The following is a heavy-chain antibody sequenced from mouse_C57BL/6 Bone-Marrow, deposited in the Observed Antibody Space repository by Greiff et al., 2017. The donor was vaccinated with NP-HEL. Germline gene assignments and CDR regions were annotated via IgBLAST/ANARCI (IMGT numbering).Heavy chain of an antibody. V-gene: IGHV5-4*01. CDR1: GFTFSSYA. CDR2: ISDGGSYT. D-gene: IGHD2-2*01. CDR3: ARDPPLWLRGRDYFDY. J-gene: IGHJ2*01. Sequence: EVKLVESGGGLVKPGGSLKLSCAASGFTFSSYAMSWVRQTPEKRLEWVATISDGGSYTYYPDNVKGRFTISRDNAKNNLYLQMSHLKSEDTAMYYYARDPPLWLRGRDYFDYWGQGTTLTVSS.